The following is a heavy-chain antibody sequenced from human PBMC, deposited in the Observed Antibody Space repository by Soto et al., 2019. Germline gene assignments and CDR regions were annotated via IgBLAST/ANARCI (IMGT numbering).Heavy chain of an antibody. J-gene: IGHJ6*02. Sequence: GYDRTLVNPTETLTLTCTVSGFSLTTGKMGVSWIRQPPGKALEWLAHIFSDNERSYSTSLQGRLTISKDTSGSQVVLSMTNVDPVDTATYYCARMNVDSYQFYYAMDVWGQGTTVTVSS. D-gene: IGHD4-17*01. V-gene: IGHV2-26*01. CDR2: IFSDNER. CDR1: GFSLTTGKMG. CDR3: ARMNVDSYQFYYAMDV.